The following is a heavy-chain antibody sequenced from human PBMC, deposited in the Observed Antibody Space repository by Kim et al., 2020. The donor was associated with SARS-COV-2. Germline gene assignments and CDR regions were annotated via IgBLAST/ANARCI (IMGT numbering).Heavy chain of an antibody. Sequence: GGSLRLSCAASGFTFSSYAMSWVRQAPGKGLEWVSGISGSSTYTYYADSVKGRFSISRHNSKNTLYLQMNSLTAEDTAVYYCAKGGIAFSGDNCYTAINWFDPCGQGALVTVSS. CDR3: AKGGIAFSGDNCYTAINWFDP. J-gene: IGHJ5*02. D-gene: IGHD2-15*01. CDR2: ISGSSTYT. CDR1: GFTFSSYA. V-gene: IGHV3-23*01.